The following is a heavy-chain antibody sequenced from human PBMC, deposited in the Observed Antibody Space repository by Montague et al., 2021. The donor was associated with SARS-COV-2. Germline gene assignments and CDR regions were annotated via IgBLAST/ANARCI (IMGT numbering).Heavy chain of an antibody. CDR2: IYSKGDGGST. J-gene: IGHJ2*01. CDR1: GFSVANRW. Sequence: SLRLSCAASGFSVANRWMSWVRQAPGEGLEWVGRIYSKGDGGSTDFGAPVKGRFSISRDESKNMLHLQMDSLEVEDTALYYCTTYNRGYFDLWGRGTLVTVSS. D-gene: IGHD1-14*01. CDR3: TTYNRGYFDL. V-gene: IGHV3-15*01.